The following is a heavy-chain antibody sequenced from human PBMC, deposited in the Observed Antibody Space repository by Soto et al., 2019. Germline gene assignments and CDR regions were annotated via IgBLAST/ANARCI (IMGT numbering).Heavy chain of an antibody. V-gene: IGHV1-18*01. J-gene: IGHJ6*03. Sequence: QVQLVQSGAEVKKPGASVKVSCKASGYTFTSHGISWVRQAPGQGLEWMGWISAYNGDTNYAQKLQGSVTVTTDTSKSTADMELTSLRSEDTAGYYCARMVRGSNIDYYHYMDGWGKGTTVTVSS. D-gene: IGHD3-10*01. CDR3: ARMVRGSNIDYYHYMDG. CDR2: ISAYNGDT. CDR1: GYTFTSHG.